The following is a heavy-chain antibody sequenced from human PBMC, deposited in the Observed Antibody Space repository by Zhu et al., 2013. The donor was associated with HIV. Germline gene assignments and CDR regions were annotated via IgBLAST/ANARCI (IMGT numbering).Heavy chain of an antibody. Sequence: QVQLVQSGAEVKKPGSSVKVSCKASGGTFSSYAISWVRQAPGQGLEWMGGIIPIFGTANYAQKFQGRVTITADESTSTAYMELSSLRSEDTAVYYCASTRERLQGQHGGWYEDYWGQGTLVTVSS. CDR3: ASTRERLQGQHGGWYEDY. D-gene: IGHD6-19*01. CDR1: GGTFSSYA. CDR2: IIPIFGTA. V-gene: IGHV1-69*01. J-gene: IGHJ4*02.